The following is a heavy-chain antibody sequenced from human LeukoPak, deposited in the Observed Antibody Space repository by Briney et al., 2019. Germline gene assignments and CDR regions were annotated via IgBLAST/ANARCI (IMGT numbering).Heavy chain of an antibody. CDR3: AREGYGEPLFDY. D-gene: IGHD4-17*01. CDR2: IIPIFGTA. J-gene: IGHJ4*02. CDR1: GGTFSSYA. Sequence: GASVKVSCKASGGTFSSYAISWVRQATGQGLEWMGGIIPIFGTANYAQKFQGRVTITADESTSTAYMELSSLRSEDTAVYYCAREGYGEPLFDYWGQGTLVTVSS. V-gene: IGHV1-69*13.